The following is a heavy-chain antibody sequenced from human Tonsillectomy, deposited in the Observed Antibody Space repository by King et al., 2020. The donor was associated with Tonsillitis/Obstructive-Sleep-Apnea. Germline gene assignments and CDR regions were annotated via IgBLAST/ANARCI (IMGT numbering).Heavy chain of an antibody. CDR1: GLTFNSYD. CDR2: IGSAGDT. J-gene: IGHJ6*02. Sequence: VQLVESGGGLVQPGGSLRLSCAASGLTFNSYDMLWVRQPTGKGLEWVSAIGSAGDTYYPGSVKGRFTISRENVKNYLYLQMNSLRAGDTAVYYCARLDYDILTGDYYGMDVWGQGTTVTVSS. V-gene: IGHV3-13*01. CDR3: ARLDYDILTGDYYGMDV. D-gene: IGHD3-9*01.